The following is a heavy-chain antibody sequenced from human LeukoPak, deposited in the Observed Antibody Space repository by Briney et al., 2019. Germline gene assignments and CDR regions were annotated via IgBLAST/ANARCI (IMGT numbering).Heavy chain of an antibody. J-gene: IGHJ4*02. V-gene: IGHV1-18*01. CDR3: ARAYYDFWSGYSVDY. CDR2: ISAYNGNT. CDR1: GYTFTSYG. Sequence: APVKVSCKASGYTFTSYGISWVRQAPGQGLEWMGWISAYNGNTNYAQKLQGRVTMTTDTSTSTAYMELRSLRSDDTAVYYCARAYYDFWSGYSVDYWGQGTLVTVSS. D-gene: IGHD3-3*01.